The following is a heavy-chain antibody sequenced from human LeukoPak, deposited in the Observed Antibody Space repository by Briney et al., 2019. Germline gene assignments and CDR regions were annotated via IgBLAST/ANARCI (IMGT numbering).Heavy chain of an antibody. CDR2: INPSGGST. CDR3: ARVVRLARNYYYYYMDV. J-gene: IGHJ6*03. CDR1: GYTFTSYN. V-gene: IGHV1-2*02. Sequence: GASVKVSCKASGYTFTSYNMHWVRQAPGQGLEWMGIINPSGGSTNYAQKFQGRVTMTRDTSISTAYMELSRLRSDDTAVYYCARVVRLARNYYYYYMDVWGKGTTVTVSS. D-gene: IGHD6-6*01.